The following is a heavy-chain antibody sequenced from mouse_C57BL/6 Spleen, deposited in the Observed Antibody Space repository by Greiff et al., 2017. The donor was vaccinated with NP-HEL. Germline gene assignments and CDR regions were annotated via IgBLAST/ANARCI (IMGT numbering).Heavy chain of an antibody. CDR2: IHPNSGST. CDR1: GYTFTSYW. CDR3: AREEVSFAY. V-gene: IGHV1-64*01. D-gene: IGHD6-2*01. Sequence: VQLQQPGAELVKPGASVKLSCKASGYTFTSYWMHWVKQRPGQGLEWIGMIHPNSGSTNYNEKFKSKATLTVDKSSSTAYMQLSSLTPEDSAVYYCAREEVSFAYWGQGTLVTVSA. J-gene: IGHJ3*01.